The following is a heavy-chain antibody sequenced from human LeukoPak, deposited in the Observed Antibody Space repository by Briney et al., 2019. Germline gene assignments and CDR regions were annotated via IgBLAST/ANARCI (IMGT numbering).Heavy chain of an antibody. CDR3: ARSGY. Sequence: GGSLRLSCAASGFTFSSYSMNWVRQAPGKGLGGVSYISSSSSTIYYADYVKGRFTISRDNAKNPLYLQMNSLRDEDTAVYYCARSGYWGQGTLVTVSS. CDR1: GFTFSSYS. J-gene: IGHJ4*02. D-gene: IGHD1-26*01. V-gene: IGHV3-48*02. CDR2: ISSSSSTI.